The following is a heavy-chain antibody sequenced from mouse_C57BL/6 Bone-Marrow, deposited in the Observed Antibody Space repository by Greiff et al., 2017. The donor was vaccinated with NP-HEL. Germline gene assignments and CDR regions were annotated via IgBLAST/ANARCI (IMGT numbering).Heavy chain of an antibody. Sequence: VQLKESGGGLVQPGGSLKLPCEASGFTFSDYYMYWVRQTPEKRLEWVAYISNGGGSTYYPDTVKGRFTISRDNAKNTRYLQMIRLKSEDTAMYYCARHCGISPFAYWGQGTLVTVSA. CDR1: GFTFSDYY. V-gene: IGHV5-12*01. J-gene: IGHJ3*01. CDR3: ARHCGISPFAY. D-gene: IGHD1-1*01. CDR2: ISNGGGST.